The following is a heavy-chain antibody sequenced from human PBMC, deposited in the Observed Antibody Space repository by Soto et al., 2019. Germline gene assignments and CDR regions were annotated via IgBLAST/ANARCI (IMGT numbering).Heavy chain of an antibody. D-gene: IGHD6-19*01. CDR3: ARGAGIAVTATSFDY. CDR2: ISYDGSYK. Sequence: QVQLVESGGGVVQPGRSLRLSCAASGFTFSSYSMHWVRQAPGKGLEWVAVISYDGSYKYYADSVKGRFTISRDNSKNTLYLQMNRLRAEDTAVYYCARGAGIAVTATSFDYWGQGTLFTVSS. CDR1: GFTFSSYS. V-gene: IGHV3-30-3*01. J-gene: IGHJ4*02.